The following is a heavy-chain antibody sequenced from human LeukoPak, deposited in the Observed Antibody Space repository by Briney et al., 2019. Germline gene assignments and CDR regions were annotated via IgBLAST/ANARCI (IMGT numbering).Heavy chain of an antibody. V-gene: IGHV3-11*01. Sequence: GGSLRLSCTVSGFTFSDYYMTWVRKAPGKGLDLLSYISGNGGDINYLDCVRSRFNISRDNAKHSLYLQMNSLRVEDTAVYYCTRDPRRLDYLGQGTLVTVSS. J-gene: IGHJ4*02. CDR1: GFTFSDYY. CDR2: ISGNGGDI. CDR3: TRDPRRLDY.